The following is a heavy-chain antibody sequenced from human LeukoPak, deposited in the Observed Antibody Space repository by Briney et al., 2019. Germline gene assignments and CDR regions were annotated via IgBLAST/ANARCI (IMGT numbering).Heavy chain of an antibody. J-gene: IGHJ3*01. CDR1: GLTFSSYA. V-gene: IGHV3-23*01. CDR2: ISGSGGTT. CDR3: AKGGRWDYYDSSH. D-gene: IGHD3-22*01. Sequence: GGSLRLSCAASGLTFSSYAMTWDRQAPGKGLEWVSGISGSGGTTYYADSVKGRFTISRDNSKNTLYLQMNSLRVEDTAVYYCAKGGRWDYYDSSHWGQGTMVTVSS.